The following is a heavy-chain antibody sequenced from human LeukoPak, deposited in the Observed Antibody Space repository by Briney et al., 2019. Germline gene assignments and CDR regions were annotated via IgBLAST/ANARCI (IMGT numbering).Heavy chain of an antibody. D-gene: IGHD3-10*01. Sequence: ASVKVSCKSSVYTFTSYGISWVRQPPGRGLEWMGWISAYNCNTNYAQKLQGRVTMTTDTSTSTAYMELRSLSSDDTAVYYCARFLAPPVGLFLWFGSRDYYYGMDVWGQGTTVTVSS. V-gene: IGHV1-18*01. CDR3: ARFLAPPVGLFLWFGSRDYYYGMDV. J-gene: IGHJ6*02. CDR2: ISAYNCNT. CDR1: VYTFTSYG.